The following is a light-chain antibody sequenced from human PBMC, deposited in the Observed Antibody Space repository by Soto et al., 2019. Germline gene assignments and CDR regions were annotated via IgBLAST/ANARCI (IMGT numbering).Light chain of an antibody. J-gene: IGKJ5*01. V-gene: IGKV1-39*01. Sequence: DLQTTQSTSSMSASVGDRVTITCRGSRTISNYLNWYQQKPGKSATLLFYNASSLQSGFPSRFSGSGSGTLFTLNITSMKHEDFETYYCPEYDTYSTVGPGTRLETK. CDR2: NAS. CDR3: PEYDTYST. CDR1: RTISNY.